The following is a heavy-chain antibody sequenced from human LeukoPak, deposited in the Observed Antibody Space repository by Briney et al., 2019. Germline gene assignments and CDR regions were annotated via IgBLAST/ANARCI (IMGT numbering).Heavy chain of an antibody. V-gene: IGHV4-38-2*02. J-gene: IGHJ6*03. CDR2: IYHSGST. CDR1: ENSITSDYY. D-gene: IGHD4-23*01. Sequence: SETLSLTCTVSENSITSDYYWAWIRQPPGKGLEWIGSIYHSGSTYYNPSLKSRVTTSVDTSKKQFSLKLSSVTAADTAVYYCARLHYGGNYGYYYYYMDVWGKGTTVTISS. CDR3: ARLHYGGNYGYYYYYMDV.